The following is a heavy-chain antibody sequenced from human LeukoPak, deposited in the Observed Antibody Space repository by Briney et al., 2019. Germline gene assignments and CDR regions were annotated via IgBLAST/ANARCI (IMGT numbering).Heavy chain of an antibody. CDR3: ARESGGYDSAFDY. V-gene: IGHV1-2*04. J-gene: IGHJ4*02. CDR1: GYTFTSYG. D-gene: IGHD5-12*01. CDR2: INPNSGGT. Sequence: ASVTVSCKASGYTFTSYGISWVRQAPGQGLEWMGWINPNSGGTNYAQKFQGWVTMTRDTSISTAYMELSRLRSDDTAVYYCARESGGYDSAFDYWGQGTLVTVSS.